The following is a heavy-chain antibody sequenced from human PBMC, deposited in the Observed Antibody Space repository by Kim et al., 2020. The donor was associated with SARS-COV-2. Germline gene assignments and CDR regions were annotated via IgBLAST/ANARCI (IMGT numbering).Heavy chain of an antibody. CDR1: GYSISSGYY. Sequence: SVTLSLTCTVSGYSISSGYYWGWIRQPPGKGQEWVWTIYHSGSTYYNPAVKSRLTISVDTSKNQFPLKLSSVTAADTAVYYCVRVGHDGGRWFWGQGSL. CDR2: IYHSGST. V-gene: IGHV4-38-2*02. J-gene: IGHJ4*02. D-gene: IGHD2-15*01. CDR3: VRVGHDGGRWF.